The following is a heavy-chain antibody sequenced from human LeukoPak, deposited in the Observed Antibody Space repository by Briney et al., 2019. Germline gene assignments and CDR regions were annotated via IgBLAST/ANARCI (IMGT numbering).Heavy chain of an antibody. Sequence: SETLSLTCTVSGGSISRYYWSWIRQPAGKGLEWIGRIYTSGSTNYNPSLKSRVTMSVDTSKNQFSLKLSSVTAADTAVYYCARGVTMVRGVPWYYYYGMDVWGQGTTVTVSS. J-gene: IGHJ6*02. CDR1: GGSISRYY. V-gene: IGHV4-4*07. CDR2: IYTSGST. D-gene: IGHD3-10*01. CDR3: ARGVTMVRGVPWYYYYGMDV.